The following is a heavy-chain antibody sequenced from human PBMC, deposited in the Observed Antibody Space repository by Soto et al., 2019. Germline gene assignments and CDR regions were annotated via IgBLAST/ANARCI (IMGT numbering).Heavy chain of an antibody. CDR3: VRDNFRSGYYTYGMDV. V-gene: IGHV1-69*06. CDR2: IIPIFGTA. J-gene: IGHJ6*02. Sequence: ASVKVFGKASGGTFSSDSISWVRQAPGQGLGWMGGIIPIFGTANYAQKFQGRVTITADKSTSTAYMELSSLRSEDTAVYYCVRDNFRSGYYTYGMDVWGQGTTDTVSS. D-gene: IGHD3-3*01. CDR1: GGTFSSDS.